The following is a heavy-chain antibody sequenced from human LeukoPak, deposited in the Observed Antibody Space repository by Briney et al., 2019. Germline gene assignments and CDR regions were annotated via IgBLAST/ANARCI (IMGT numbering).Heavy chain of an antibody. CDR1: GFTFSSYA. J-gene: IGHJ4*02. Sequence: GGSLRLSCGASGFTFSSYATIWVRQAPGKGLEWVSVINTSGGDTYYAGSVKGRFTISRDNSRNTLSLQMNSLRVEDTAVYYCAKGIGSLAVAGAAYYFDCRGQGTLVTVSS. V-gene: IGHV3-23*01. CDR2: INTSGGDT. CDR3: AKGIGSLAVAGAAYYFDC. D-gene: IGHD6-19*01.